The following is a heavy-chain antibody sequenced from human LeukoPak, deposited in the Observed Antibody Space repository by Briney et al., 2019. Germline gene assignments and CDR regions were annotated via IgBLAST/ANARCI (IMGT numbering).Heavy chain of an antibody. CDR2: IVPILGTT. Sequence: ASVKVSCKASGGTFSRYTMNWVRQAPGQGLEWMGRIVPILGTTNYAQKFQGRVTITADKSTTTAYMELSSLGSEDTAVYYCAKGEISFSGFGMDVWGHGTTVTVSS. CDR1: GGTFSRYT. D-gene: IGHD3/OR15-3a*01. CDR3: AKGEISFSGFGMDV. V-gene: IGHV1-69*08. J-gene: IGHJ6*02.